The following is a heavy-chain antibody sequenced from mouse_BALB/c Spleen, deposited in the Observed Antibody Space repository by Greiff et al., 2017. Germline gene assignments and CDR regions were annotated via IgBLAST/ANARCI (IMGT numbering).Heavy chain of an antibody. CDR2: ISSGGGNT. CDR1: GFTFSSYT. J-gene: IGHJ2*01. D-gene: IGHD4-1*01. CDR3: ARFELGRTYFDY. V-gene: IGHV5-9*03. Sequence: EVQRVESGGGLVKPGGSLKLSCAASGFTFSSYTMSWVRQTPEKRLEWVATISSGGGNTYYPDSVKGRFTISRDNAKNNLYLQMSSLRSEDTALYYCARFELGRTYFDYWGQGTTLTVSS.